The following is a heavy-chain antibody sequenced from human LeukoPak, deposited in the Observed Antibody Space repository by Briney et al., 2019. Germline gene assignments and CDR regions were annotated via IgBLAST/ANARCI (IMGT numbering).Heavy chain of an antibody. CDR1: GRRFSSYD. D-gene: IGHD3-10*01. CDR2: ASFGGSHK. V-gene: IGHV3-30*03. Sequence: GGSLRLSCAASGRRFSSYDVHWVRQAPGKGLEWVAVASFGGSHKNYGDSVKGRFTISRDDSKNTLILQMNSLRVEDRAVYYFASGMDSRIYGLSLVHWGQGPLVTVS. CDR3: ASGMDSRIYGLSLVH. J-gene: IGHJ4*02.